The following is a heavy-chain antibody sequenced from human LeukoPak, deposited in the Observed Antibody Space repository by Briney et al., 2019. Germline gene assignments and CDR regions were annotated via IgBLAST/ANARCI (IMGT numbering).Heavy chain of an antibody. CDR2: INPNSGGT. Sequence: GASVKVSCKASGYTFTSYAMNWVRQAPGQGLEWMGWINPNSGGTNYAQKFQGRVTMTRDTSISTAYMELSRLRSDDTAVYYCARLDVTAGSPRSITIFGVVTIRGDAFDIWGRGTMVTVSS. CDR1: GYTFTSYA. V-gene: IGHV1-2*02. D-gene: IGHD3-3*01. J-gene: IGHJ3*02. CDR3: ARLDVTAGSPRSITIFGVVTIRGDAFDI.